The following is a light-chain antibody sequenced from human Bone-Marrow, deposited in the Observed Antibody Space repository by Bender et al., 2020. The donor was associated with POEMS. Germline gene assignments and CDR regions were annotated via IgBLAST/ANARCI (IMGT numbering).Light chain of an antibody. J-gene: IGLJ2*01. Sequence: SYELTQPSSVSVSLGQTARITCSGDILAKKYARWFQHRPGQAPVLLIYKDNERPSGIPERFSGSSSGTTVTLTINGAQVEDEADYYCYSAPDNILIFGGGTKLTVL. V-gene: IGLV3-27*01. CDR2: KDN. CDR1: ILAKKY. CDR3: YSAPDNILI.